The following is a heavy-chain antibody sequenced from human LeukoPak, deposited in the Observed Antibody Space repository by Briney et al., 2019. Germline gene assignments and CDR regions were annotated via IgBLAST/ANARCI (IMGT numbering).Heavy chain of an antibody. V-gene: IGHV1-46*01. D-gene: IGHD3-10*01. CDR3: ARSYGSGSYFDY. CDR1: GYTFTSYY. J-gene: IGHJ4*02. Sequence: ASVKVSCKASGYTFTSYYMHWVRQAPGQGREWMGIINPSGGSTSYAQKFQGRVTMTRDMSTSTVYMELSSVTAADTAVYYCARSYGSGSYFDYWGQGTLVTVSS. CDR2: INPSGGST.